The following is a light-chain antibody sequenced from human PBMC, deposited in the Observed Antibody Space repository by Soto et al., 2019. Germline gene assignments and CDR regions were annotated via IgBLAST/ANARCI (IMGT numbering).Light chain of an antibody. CDR3: QQSAIYPCT. Sequence: DIQMTQSPSSLSVSVGDRVTITCRASQSITNYLHWYQQKPGKAPKLLVYAASSLQSGVTSRFSANGSGTDFTLTISSLQAEEFATYYCQQSAIYPCTFGQGTKLEIK. V-gene: IGKV1-39*01. J-gene: IGKJ2*02. CDR1: QSITNY. CDR2: AAS.